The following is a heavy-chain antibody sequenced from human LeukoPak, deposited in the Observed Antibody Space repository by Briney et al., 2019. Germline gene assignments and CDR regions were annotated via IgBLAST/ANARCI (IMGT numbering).Heavy chain of an antibody. CDR2: INPNSGGT. Sequence: ASVKVSCKASGYTFTGYYMHWVRQAPGQGLEWMGWINPNSGGTNYAQKFQGRVTMTRDTSISTAYMELSRLRSDDTAVYYCATWGGSTKVLAGFSQDYWGQGTLVTVSS. CDR1: GYTFTGYY. V-gene: IGHV1-2*02. CDR3: ATWGGSTKVLAGFSQDY. D-gene: IGHD2-2*01. J-gene: IGHJ4*02.